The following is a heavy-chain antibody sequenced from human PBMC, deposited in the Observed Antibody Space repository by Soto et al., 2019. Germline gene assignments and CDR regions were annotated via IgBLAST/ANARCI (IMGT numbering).Heavy chain of an antibody. CDR3: ARGVGASLMGYYYYGMDV. V-gene: IGHV1-2*04. D-gene: IGHD2-15*01. CDR1: GYTFTGYY. CDR2: INPNSGGT. Sequence: QVQLVQSGAEVKKPGASVKVSCKASGYTFTGYYMHWVRQAPGQGLEWMGWINPNSGGTNYAQKFQGWVTMTRDTSISTAYRERSRLRSDDTAVYYCARGVGASLMGYYYYGMDVWGQGTTVTVSS. J-gene: IGHJ6*02.